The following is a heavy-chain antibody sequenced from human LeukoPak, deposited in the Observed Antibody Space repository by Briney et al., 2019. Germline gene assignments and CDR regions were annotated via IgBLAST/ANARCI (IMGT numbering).Heavy chain of an antibody. CDR2: IIPIFGTA. D-gene: IGHD3-9*01. CDR1: GGTFSSYA. V-gene: IGHV1-69*13. J-gene: IGHJ4*02. Sequence: SVKVSCKASGGTFSSYAFGGVRRAPGQGLEGLGGIIPIFGTANYAQKFQGRVTITADESTSTAYMELSGLRSEDTAVYYCARDRGILTGYYIWGQGTLVTVSS. CDR3: ARDRGILTGYYI.